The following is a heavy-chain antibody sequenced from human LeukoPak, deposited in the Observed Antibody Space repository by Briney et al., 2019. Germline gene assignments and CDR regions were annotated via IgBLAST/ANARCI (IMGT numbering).Heavy chain of an antibody. CDR2: IYYSGST. Sequence: SETLSLTCTVSGGSISSSSYYWGWIRQPPGKGLEWIGSIYYSGSTYYNPSLKSRVTISVDTSKNQFSLKLSSVTAADTAVYYCARVTSMAISYWGQGTLVTVSS. J-gene: IGHJ4*02. CDR3: ARVTSMAISY. D-gene: IGHD5-18*01. CDR1: GGSISSSSYY. V-gene: IGHV4-39*07.